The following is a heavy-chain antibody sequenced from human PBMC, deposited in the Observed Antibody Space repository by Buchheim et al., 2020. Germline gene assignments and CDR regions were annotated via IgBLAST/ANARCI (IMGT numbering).Heavy chain of an antibody. CDR2: IYYSGRT. V-gene: IGHV4-30-4*07. CDR1: GGSITSSGYS. D-gene: IGHD6-13*01. Sequence: QVQLQESGPGLVKPSQTLSLTCAVSGGSITSSGYSWSWIRQPPGKGLEWFSYIYYSGRTDFNPSLRSRVTISIEMSKNQSSLKLSSVTAADTAVYYCAREAAAVAGGMDVWGQGTT. J-gene: IGHJ6*02. CDR3: AREAAAVAGGMDV.